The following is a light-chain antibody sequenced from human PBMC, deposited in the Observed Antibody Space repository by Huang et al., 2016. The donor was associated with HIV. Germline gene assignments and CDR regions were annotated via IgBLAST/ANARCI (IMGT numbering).Light chain of an antibody. Sequence: DILMTQSPDFLAVSLGERATINCRSSRSVFYSSNNKNYLAWYQQKPGQPPKLLIHWASTREFGVPDRFSGSGSGTDFTLTISSLQAEDVAIYYCQQYYTTPFTFGPGTKVDIK. CDR2: WAS. V-gene: IGKV4-1*01. CDR3: QQYYTTPFT. J-gene: IGKJ3*01. CDR1: RSVFYSSNNKNY.